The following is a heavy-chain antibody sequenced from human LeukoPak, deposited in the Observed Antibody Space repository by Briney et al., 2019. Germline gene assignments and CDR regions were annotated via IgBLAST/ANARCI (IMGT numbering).Heavy chain of an antibody. CDR3: ARSAYDSGTPDY. J-gene: IGHJ4*02. Sequence: SETLSLTCTVSGASVSSTDYFWIWIRQPPGKGLEWIGYIYYSGTTNYNPSLKARVTISIDTSKNQFSLNLSSVTAADTAVYYCARSAYDSGTPDYWGQGTLVTVSS. CDR1: GASVSSTDYF. V-gene: IGHV4-61*08. CDR2: IYYSGTT. D-gene: IGHD3-3*01.